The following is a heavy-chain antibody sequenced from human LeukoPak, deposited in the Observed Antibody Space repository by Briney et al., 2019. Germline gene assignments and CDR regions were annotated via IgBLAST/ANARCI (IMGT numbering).Heavy chain of an antibody. CDR2: INPSGGST. Sequence: ASVKVSCKASGYTFTSYYMHWVRQAPGQGLEWMGIINPSGGSTGYAQKFQGRVTMTRNTSISTAYMELSSLRSEDTAVYYCARDHSSGWYGVDYWGQGTLVTVSS. J-gene: IGHJ4*02. CDR3: ARDHSSGWYGVDY. V-gene: IGHV1-46*01. D-gene: IGHD6-19*01. CDR1: GYTFTSYY.